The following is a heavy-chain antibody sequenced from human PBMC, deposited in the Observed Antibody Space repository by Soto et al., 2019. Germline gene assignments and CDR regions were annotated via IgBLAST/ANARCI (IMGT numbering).Heavy chain of an antibody. CDR1: GFTVSSNY. J-gene: IGHJ4*02. CDR2: IYSGGST. Sequence: GGSLRLSCAASGFTVSSNYMSWVRQAPGKGLEWVSVIYSGGSTYYADSVKGRFTISRDNSKNTLYLQMNSLRAEDTAVYYCAREYSSSFMDYWGQGTLVTVLL. D-gene: IGHD6-13*01. CDR3: AREYSSSFMDY. V-gene: IGHV3-66*01.